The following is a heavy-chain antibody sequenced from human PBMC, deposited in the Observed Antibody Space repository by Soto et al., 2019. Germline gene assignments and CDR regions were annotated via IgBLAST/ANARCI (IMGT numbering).Heavy chain of an antibody. V-gene: IGHV1-2*04. CDR2: INPNSGGT. D-gene: IGHD3-10*01. Sequence: GASVKVSCKASGYTLTGYYMHWVRQAPGQGLEWMGWINPNSGGTNYAQKFQGWVTMTRDTSISTAYMELSRLRSDDTAVYYCARGPISGSDAFDIWGQGTMVTVSS. CDR1: GYTLTGYY. J-gene: IGHJ3*02. CDR3: ARGPISGSDAFDI.